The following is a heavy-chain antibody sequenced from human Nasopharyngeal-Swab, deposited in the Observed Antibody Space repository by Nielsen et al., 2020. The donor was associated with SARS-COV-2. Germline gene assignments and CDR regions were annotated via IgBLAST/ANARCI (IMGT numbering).Heavy chain of an antibody. Sequence: GGSLRLSCAASGFTFSSYGMHWVRKAPGKGLEWVAVISYDGSNKYYADSVKGRFTISRDNSKNTLYLQMNSLRAEDTAVYYCAKDGDGSGSYGDYYYYYMDVWGKGTTVTVSS. D-gene: IGHD3-10*01. CDR1: GFTFSSYG. CDR2: ISYDGSNK. V-gene: IGHV3-30*18. CDR3: AKDGDGSGSYGDYYYYYMDV. J-gene: IGHJ6*03.